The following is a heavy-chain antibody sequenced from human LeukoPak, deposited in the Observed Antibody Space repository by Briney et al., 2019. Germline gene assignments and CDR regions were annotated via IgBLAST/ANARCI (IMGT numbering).Heavy chain of an antibody. CDR3: ASSSWSRSNWFDP. D-gene: IGHD6-13*01. J-gene: IGHJ5*02. V-gene: IGHV3-66*02. CDR1: GFTVSSNS. CDR2: IYSGGTT. Sequence: PGGSLRLSCAASGFTVSSNSRTWVRQAPGKGLEWVSVIYSGGTTYYADSVKGRFTISRDDSKNTLYLQMNSLRVEDTAVYYCASSSWSRSNWFDPWGQGTLVTVSS.